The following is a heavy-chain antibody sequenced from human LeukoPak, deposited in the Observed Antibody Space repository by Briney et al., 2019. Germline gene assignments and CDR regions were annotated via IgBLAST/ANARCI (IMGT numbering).Heavy chain of an antibody. D-gene: IGHD5-12*01. CDR1: GGSISSYY. CDR3: ARAEDIVATIFDY. CDR2: IYYSGST. V-gene: IGHV4-59*01. Sequence: PSETLSLTCTVSGGSISSYYWSWIRQPPGKGLEWIGYIYYSGSTNYNPSLKSRVTISADTSKNQFSLKLMSILSANTAVYYCARAEDIVATIFDYWGQGTLVTVSS. J-gene: IGHJ4*02.